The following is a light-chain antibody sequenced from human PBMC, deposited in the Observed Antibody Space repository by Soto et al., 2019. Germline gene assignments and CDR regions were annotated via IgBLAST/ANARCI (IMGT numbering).Light chain of an antibody. CDR2: TAS. CDR3: QQSSTIPIT. Sequence: DIQMTQSPSSLSASVGDRVTITCRASQTISRNLNWHQQKPGKAPKLLIYTASSLQSGVPSRFSGSGSGTDFTLTISSLQPEDFATYYCQQSSTIPITFGQGTRLE. CDR1: QTISRN. J-gene: IGKJ5*01. V-gene: IGKV1-39*01.